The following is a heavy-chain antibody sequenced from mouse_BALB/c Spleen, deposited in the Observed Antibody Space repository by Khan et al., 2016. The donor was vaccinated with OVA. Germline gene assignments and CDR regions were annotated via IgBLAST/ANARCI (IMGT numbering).Heavy chain of an antibody. CDR3: ARAYYRYDGYYAMDY. D-gene: IGHD2-14*01. J-gene: IGHJ4*01. CDR2: IWGGGGT. V-gene: IGHV2-6-4*01. Sequence: QVQLKVSGPGLVAPSQSLSITCTVSGFSLSRYNIHLVRQPPGKVLEWLGMIWGGGGTDYNSTLKSRLTISKDNSKSQVFLKMNSLQTDDTAMYYCARAYYRYDGYYAMDYWGQGTSVTVSS. CDR1: GFSLSRYN.